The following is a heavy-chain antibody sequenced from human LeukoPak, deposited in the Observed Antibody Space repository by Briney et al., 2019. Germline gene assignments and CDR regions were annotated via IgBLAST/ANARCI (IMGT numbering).Heavy chain of an antibody. J-gene: IGHJ4*02. CDR1: GYIFNHFY. V-gene: IGHV1-46*02. Sequence: ASVKVSCKASGYIFNHFYMHWVRQAPGQGLEWLGIINPSGDSTNYAQKFQGRVTMTSDTSTNTLYMELSSLRSDYTGVYYLSRDLRQEAPFDYWGQGTLVTVSS. CDR3: SRDLRQEAPFDY. CDR2: INPSGDST.